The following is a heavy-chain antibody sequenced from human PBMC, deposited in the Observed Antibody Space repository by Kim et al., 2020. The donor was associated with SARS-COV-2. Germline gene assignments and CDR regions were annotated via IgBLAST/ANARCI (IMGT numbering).Heavy chain of an antibody. CDR3: ARAIVVVPAANPLNYVFYYYYGMDV. CDR2: INHSGST. Sequence: SETLSLTCAVYGGSFSGYYWSWIRQPPGKGLEWIGEINHSGSTNYNPSLKSRVTISVDTSKNQFSLKLSSVTAADTAVYYCARAIVVVPAANPLNYVFYYYYGMDVWGQGTTVTVSS. CDR1: GGSFSGYY. D-gene: IGHD2-2*01. V-gene: IGHV4-34*01. J-gene: IGHJ6*02.